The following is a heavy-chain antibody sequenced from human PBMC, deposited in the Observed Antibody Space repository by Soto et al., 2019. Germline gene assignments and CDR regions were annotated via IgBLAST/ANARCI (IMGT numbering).Heavy chain of an antibody. CDR2: INPDAFRK. J-gene: IGHJ4*02. V-gene: IGHV3-7*03. D-gene: IGHD2-21*02. Sequence: EVQLVESGGGLVQPGGSLRLSCAAAGFNFNSYWMSWVRQAPGKGLEWVASINPDAFRKYFADSVKGRFTISRDSADNPLYLQMIGLRAEDTAVYYCARWESGDWYLGVWGQGTLVTVSS. CDR3: ARWESGDWYLGV. CDR1: GFNFNSYW.